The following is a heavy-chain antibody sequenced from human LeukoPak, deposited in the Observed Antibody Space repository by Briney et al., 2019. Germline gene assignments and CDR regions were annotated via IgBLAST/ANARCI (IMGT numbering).Heavy chain of an antibody. D-gene: IGHD2-2*02. CDR2: IYTSGST. J-gene: IGHJ3*02. CDR1: GDSISGSY. CDR3: ARLGYCSSTSCYMDAFDI. V-gene: IGHV4-4*09. Sequence: SETLSLTCTVSGDSISGSYWTWVRQPPGKGLEWIGYIYTSGSTNYNPSLKSRVTISVDTSKNQFSLKLSSVTAADTAVYYCARLGYCSSTSCYMDAFDIWGQGTMVTVSS.